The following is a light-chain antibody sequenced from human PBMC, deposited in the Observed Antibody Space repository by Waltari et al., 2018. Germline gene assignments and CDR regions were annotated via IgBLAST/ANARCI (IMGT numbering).Light chain of an antibody. CDR3: QTWVTGIRVI. Sequence: QLVLTQSPSASASLGASVTLTCTLSSGHSTSATAWHQHQPDKGPRYLMKVDSGGSYTKGDGISDRFSGSSSGTERYLTISSLQSDDEADYYCQTWVTGIRVIFGGGTKLTVL. CDR1: SGHSTSA. V-gene: IGLV4-69*01. CDR2: VDSGGSY. J-gene: IGLJ2*01.